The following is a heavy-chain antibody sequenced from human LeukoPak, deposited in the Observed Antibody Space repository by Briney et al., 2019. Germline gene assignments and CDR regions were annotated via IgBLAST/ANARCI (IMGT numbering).Heavy chain of an antibody. CDR2: ISSSSSSV. D-gene: IGHD3-16*01. CDR3: ARDLGEGGS. Sequence: PGGSLRLSCAASGFTFSSYAMSWVRQAPGKGLEWVSSISSSSSSVYYADSVKGRFTISRDNAQNSLFLQLNSLRADDTAKYYCARDLGEGGSWGQGTLVTVSS. J-gene: IGHJ5*02. V-gene: IGHV3-21*06. CDR1: GFTFSSYA.